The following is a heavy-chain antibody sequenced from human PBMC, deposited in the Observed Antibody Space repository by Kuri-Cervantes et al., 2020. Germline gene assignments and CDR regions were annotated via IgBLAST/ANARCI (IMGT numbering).Heavy chain of an antibody. J-gene: IGHJ5*02. D-gene: IGHD4-17*01. CDR3: ARGLGDYVGWFDP. CDR1: GYSISSGYY. CDR2: IYNSGNT. Sequence: SETLSLTCTVSGYSISSGYYWDWIRQPPGRGLEWIGSIYNSGNTYYNPSLQSRHILSVDTSKNQFSLRLSSVTAADTAVYYCARGLGDYVGWFDPWGQGTLVTVSS. V-gene: IGHV4-38-2*02.